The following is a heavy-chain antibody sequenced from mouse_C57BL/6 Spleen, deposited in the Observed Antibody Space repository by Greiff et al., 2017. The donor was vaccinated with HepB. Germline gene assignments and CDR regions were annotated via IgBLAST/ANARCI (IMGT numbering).Heavy chain of an antibody. V-gene: IGHV1-74*01. J-gene: IGHJ2*01. D-gene: IGHD3-2*02. Sequence: QVQLQQPGAELVKPGASVKVSCKASGYTFTSYWMHWVKQRPGQGLEWIGRIHPSDSDTNYNQKFKGKATLTVDKSSSTAYMQLSSLTSEDSAVYYCAMAPHSSGYLGYFDYWGQGTTLTVSS. CDR2: IHPSDSDT. CDR1: GYTFTSYW. CDR3: AMAPHSSGYLGYFDY.